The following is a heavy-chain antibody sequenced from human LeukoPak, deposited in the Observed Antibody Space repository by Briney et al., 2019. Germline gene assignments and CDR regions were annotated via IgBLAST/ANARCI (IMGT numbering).Heavy chain of an antibody. CDR2: INPNSGGT. CDR3: ARVVYSYGYGAVGYFDY. J-gene: IGHJ4*02. D-gene: IGHD5-18*01. V-gene: IGHV1-2*06. CDR1: GYTFTGYY. Sequence: ASVKVSCKASGYTFTGYYMHWVRQAPGQGLEWMGRINPNSGGTNYAQKFQGRVTMTRDMSTSTVYMELSSLRSEDTAVYYCARVVYSYGYGAVGYFDYWGQGTLVTVSS.